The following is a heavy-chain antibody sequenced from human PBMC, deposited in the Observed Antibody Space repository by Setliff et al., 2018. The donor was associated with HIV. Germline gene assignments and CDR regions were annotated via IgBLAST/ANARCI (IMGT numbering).Heavy chain of an antibody. V-gene: IGHV4-34*01. J-gene: IGHJ4*02. Sequence: SETLSLTCAVYGGSSSDYYWGWIRQPPGNGLEWIGSIYHTGSTYYKPSLKSRVTISVDTSKNQFSLRLSSVAAGDTAVYYCARSIVPVASGYYYFEYWGQGTLVTVSS. D-gene: IGHD3-3*01. CDR3: ARSIVPVASGYYYFEY. CDR2: IYHTGST. CDR1: GGSSSDYY.